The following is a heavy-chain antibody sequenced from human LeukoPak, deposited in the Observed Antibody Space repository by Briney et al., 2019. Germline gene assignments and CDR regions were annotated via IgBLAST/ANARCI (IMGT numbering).Heavy chain of an antibody. CDR2: ISSSGSTI. CDR1: GFTFSSHS. V-gene: IGHV3-48*01. Sequence: GGSLRLSCAASGFTFSSHSMNWVRQAPGKGLEWVSYISSSGSTIYYADSVKGRFTISRDNAKNSLYLQMNSLRAEDTAVYYCAKGSVPIISSSYFDYWGQGTLVTVSS. CDR3: AKGSVPIISSSYFDY. J-gene: IGHJ4*02. D-gene: IGHD6-13*01.